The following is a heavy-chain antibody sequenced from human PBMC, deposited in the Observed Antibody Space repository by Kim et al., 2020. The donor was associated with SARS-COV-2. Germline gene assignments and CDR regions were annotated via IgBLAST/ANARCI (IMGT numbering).Heavy chain of an antibody. D-gene: IGHD3-9*01. CDR1: GFTFSSYS. V-gene: IGHV3-48*02. CDR3: ARGHQNFDWLLYDTPGARMDV. CDR2: ISSSSSTI. Sequence: GGSLRLSCAASGFTFSSYSMNWVRQAPGKGLEWVSYISSSSSTIYYADSVKGRFTISRDNAKNSLYLQMNSLRDEDTAVYYCARGHQNFDWLLYDTPGARMDVWGQGTTVTVSS. J-gene: IGHJ6*02.